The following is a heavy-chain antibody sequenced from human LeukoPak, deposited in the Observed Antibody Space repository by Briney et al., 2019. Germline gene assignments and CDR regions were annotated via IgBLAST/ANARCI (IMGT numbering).Heavy chain of an antibody. J-gene: IGHJ6*02. Sequence: GGSLRLSCAASGFTVSSNYMSWVRQAPGKGLESVQGRFTISRHNSKNTLNLQMNSLRAEDTAVYYCARSQGYGMDVWGQGTTVTVSS. CDR3: ARSQGYGMDV. V-gene: IGHV3-53*04. CDR1: GFTVSSNY.